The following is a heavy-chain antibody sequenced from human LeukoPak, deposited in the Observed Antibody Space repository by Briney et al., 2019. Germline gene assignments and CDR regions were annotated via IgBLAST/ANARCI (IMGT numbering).Heavy chain of an antibody. Sequence: SQTLSLTCTVSGGSISSGSYYWSWIRQPAGKGLEWIGRIYTSGSTNYNPSLKSRVTISVGTSKNQFSLKLSSVTAADTAVYYCARGSYDFWSGYLFDYWGQGTLVTVSS. CDR1: GGSISSGSYY. CDR3: ARGSYDFWSGYLFDY. V-gene: IGHV4-61*02. CDR2: IYTSGST. D-gene: IGHD3-3*01. J-gene: IGHJ4*02.